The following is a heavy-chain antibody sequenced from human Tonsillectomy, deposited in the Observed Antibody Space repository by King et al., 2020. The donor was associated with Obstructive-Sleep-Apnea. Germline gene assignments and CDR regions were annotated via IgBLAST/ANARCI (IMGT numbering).Heavy chain of an antibody. Sequence: QLVQSGGGLVKPGGSLRLSCAASGFTFSDYYMSWIRQAPGKGLEWVSYISSSGSTIDYADSVKGRFTISRDNAKNSLYLQMNSLRAEDTAVYYCARPSSSGWYTIDYWGQGTLVTVSS. V-gene: IGHV3-11*01. CDR1: GFTFSDYY. J-gene: IGHJ4*02. CDR2: ISSSGSTI. D-gene: IGHD6-19*01. CDR3: ARPSSSGWYTIDY.